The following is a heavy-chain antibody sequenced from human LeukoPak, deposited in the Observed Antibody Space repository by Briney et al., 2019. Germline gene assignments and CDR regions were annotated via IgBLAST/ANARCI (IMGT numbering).Heavy chain of an antibody. J-gene: IGHJ3*02. D-gene: IGHD3-22*01. CDR1: GYIFTSYY. CDR3: ARVKPKYYDSSAYGTFDI. V-gene: IGHV1-46*01. CDR2: INPSGGST. Sequence: ASVKVSCKASGYIFTSYYMHWVRQAPGQGLEWMGIINPSGGSTSYAQKFQGRVTMTRDTSTSTVYMELSSLRSEDTAVYYCARVKPKYYDSSAYGTFDIWGQGTMVTVSS.